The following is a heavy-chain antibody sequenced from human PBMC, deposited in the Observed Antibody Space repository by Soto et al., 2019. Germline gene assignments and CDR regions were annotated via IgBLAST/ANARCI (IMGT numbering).Heavy chain of an antibody. CDR1: GDTFTFYS. CDR2: INPILSMS. CDR3: SSGYGSGHRAFDY. D-gene: IGHD3-10*01. Sequence: QVQLVQSGAEVKRPGSSVKVSCKASGDTFTFYSINWVRQAPGLGLEWMGRINPILSMSNYAQRFQGRVTMTADKSTSTAYMELSSLRSEDTAIYYCSSGYGSGHRAFDYWGQGALVTVSS. V-gene: IGHV1-69*02. J-gene: IGHJ4*02.